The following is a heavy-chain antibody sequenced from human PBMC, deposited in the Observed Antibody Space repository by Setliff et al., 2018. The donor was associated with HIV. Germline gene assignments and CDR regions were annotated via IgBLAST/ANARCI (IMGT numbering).Heavy chain of an antibody. Sequence: ASVKVSCKASGYTFTSYGISWVRQAPGQGLEWVGWISTYNGNTNYAQKLQGRFTISRDNAKNSLFLQANSLRAEDTAVYYCARVYPRLRSYYFDYWGQGTLVTVSS. CDR1: GYTFTSYG. CDR3: ARVYPRLRSYYFDY. D-gene: IGHD3-16*01. CDR2: ISTYNGNT. V-gene: IGHV1-18*01. J-gene: IGHJ4*02.